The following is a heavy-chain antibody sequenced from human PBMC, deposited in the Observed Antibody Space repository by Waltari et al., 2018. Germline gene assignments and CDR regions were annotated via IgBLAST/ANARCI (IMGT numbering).Heavy chain of an antibody. CDR1: GYTFTSYA. V-gene: IGHV1-3*03. J-gene: IGHJ6*02. CDR3: ARGGYGYYYYYGMDV. Sequence: QVQLVQSGAEVKKPGASVKVSCKASGYTFTSYAMHWVRQAPGQRLEWMRWINAGNGNTKYSQEFQGRVTITRDTSASTAYMELSSLRSEDMAVYYCARGGYGYYYYYGMDVWGQGTTVTVSS. D-gene: IGHD1-1*01. CDR2: INAGNGNT.